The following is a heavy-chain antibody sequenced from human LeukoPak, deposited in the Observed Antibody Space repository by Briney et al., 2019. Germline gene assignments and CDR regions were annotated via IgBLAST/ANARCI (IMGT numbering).Heavy chain of an antibody. CDR3: ARGGYSSLYYFDY. J-gene: IGHJ4*02. CDR1: GGSISSYY. V-gene: IGHV4-59*01. Sequence: PSEALSLTCTVSGGSISSYYWSWIRQPPGKGLEWIGYINYSGSTNYNPSLKSRVTISVDTSKNQFSLKLSSVTAADTAVYYCARGGYSSLYYFDYWGQGTLVTVSS. D-gene: IGHD6-13*01. CDR2: INYSGST.